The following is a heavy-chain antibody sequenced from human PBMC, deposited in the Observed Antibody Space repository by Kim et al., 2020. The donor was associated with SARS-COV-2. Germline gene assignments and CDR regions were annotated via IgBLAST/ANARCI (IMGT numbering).Heavy chain of an antibody. J-gene: IGHJ2*01. CDR2: ISGSGGST. V-gene: IGHV3-23*01. Sequence: GGSLRLSCAASGFTFSSYAMSWVRQAPGKGLEWVSAISGSGGSTYYADSVKGRFTISRDNSKNTLYLQMNSLRAEDTAVYYCAKDQSDYVWGSYRRSLGFWYFDLWGRGTLVTVSS. CDR3: AKDQSDYVWGSYRRSLGFWYFDL. D-gene: IGHD3-16*02. CDR1: GFTFSSYA.